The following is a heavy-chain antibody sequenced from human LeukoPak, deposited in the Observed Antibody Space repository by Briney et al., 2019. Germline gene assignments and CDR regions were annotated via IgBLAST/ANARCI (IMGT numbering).Heavy chain of an antibody. J-gene: IGHJ5*02. CDR3: ATTRIVCSSTSCRTTNWFDP. CDR1: GYTFTSYY. Sequence: GASVKVSCKASGYTFTSYYMHWVRQAPGQGLEWMGIINSSGGSTSYAQKFQGRVTMTEDTSTDTAYMELSSPRSEDTAVYYCATTRIVCSSTSCRTTNWFDPWGQGTLVTVSS. CDR2: INSSGGST. V-gene: IGHV1-46*01. D-gene: IGHD2-2*01.